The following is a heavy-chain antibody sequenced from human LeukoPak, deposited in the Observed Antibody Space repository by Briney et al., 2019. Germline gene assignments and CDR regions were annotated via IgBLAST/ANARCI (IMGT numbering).Heavy chain of an antibody. CDR1: GFTFSSYW. CDR3: ARGTQIF. CDR2: ISTDGSST. V-gene: IGHV3-74*01. Sequence: GGSLRLSCAASGFTFSSYWMHWVRQTPGKGLVWVSRISTDGSSTTYADSVKGRFTISRDNAKNTLYLQMHSLRAEDTAMYYCARGTQIFWGQGTLATVSS. D-gene: IGHD2/OR15-2a*01. J-gene: IGHJ4*02.